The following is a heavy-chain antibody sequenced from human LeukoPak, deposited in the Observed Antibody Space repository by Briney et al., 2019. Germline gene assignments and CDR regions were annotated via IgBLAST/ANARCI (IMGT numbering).Heavy chain of an antibody. J-gene: IGHJ4*02. CDR2: IYYSGST. CDR1: GGSISSYY. V-gene: IGHV4-59*08. D-gene: IGHD3-16*02. Sequence: SETLSLTCTVSGGSISSYYWSWIRQPPGKGLEWIGYIYYSGSTNYNPSLKSRVTISVDTSKNQFSLKLSSVTAADTAVYYCARQGPYDYVWGSYPPSDYWGQGTLVTVSS. CDR3: ARQGPYDYVWGSYPPSDY.